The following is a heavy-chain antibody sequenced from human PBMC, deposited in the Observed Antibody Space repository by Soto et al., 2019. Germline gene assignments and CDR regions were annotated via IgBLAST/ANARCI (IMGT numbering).Heavy chain of an antibody. J-gene: IGHJ4*02. CDR1: GFTFSNFA. Sequence: EVPLLESGGGLVQPGGSLSLSCAASGFTFSNFAMSWVRQAPGKGLEWVSAIGTSGGDTYYADSVKGRFTISRDNSKNTLYLQLSSLRAEDTAVYYAIKSSRTLGDSWGQGTLVTVSS. V-gene: IGHV3-23*01. CDR2: IGTSGGDT. D-gene: IGHD6-13*01. CDR3: IKSSRTLGDS.